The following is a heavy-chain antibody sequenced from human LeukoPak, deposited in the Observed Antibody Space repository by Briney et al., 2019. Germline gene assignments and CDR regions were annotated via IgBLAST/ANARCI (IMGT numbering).Heavy chain of an antibody. CDR3: ARDYSSGWYLHY. V-gene: IGHV1-46*01. D-gene: IGHD6-19*01. CDR1: GYTFTSYY. CDR2: INPSGGST. J-gene: IGHJ4*02. Sequence: ASVKVSCKASGYTFTSYYMHWVRQAPGQELEWMGIINPSGGSTSYAQKFQGRVTMTRDTSTSTVYMELSSLRSEDTAVYYCARDYSSGWYLHYWGQGTLVTVSS.